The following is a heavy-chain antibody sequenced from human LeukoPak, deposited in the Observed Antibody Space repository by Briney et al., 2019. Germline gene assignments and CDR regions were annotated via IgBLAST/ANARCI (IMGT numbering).Heavy chain of an antibody. V-gene: IGHV5-51*01. J-gene: IGHJ3*02. Sequence: GESLKISCKGSGYSFTSYWIGWVRQMPGKGLEWMGIFYPGDSDSRYSPSFQGQVTISADKSISTAYLQWSSLKASDTAMYYCARSAIYFYDTSVADAFDIWGQGTMVTVSS. D-gene: IGHD3-22*01. CDR3: ARSAIYFYDTSVADAFDI. CDR1: GYSFTSYW. CDR2: FYPGDSDS.